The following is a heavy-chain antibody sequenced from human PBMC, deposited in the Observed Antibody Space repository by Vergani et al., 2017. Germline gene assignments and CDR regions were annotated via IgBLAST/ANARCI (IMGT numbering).Heavy chain of an antibody. CDR1: GFIFSHYA. J-gene: IGHJ4*02. D-gene: IGHD3-9*01. Sequence: QVQLVESGGGVVQPGGSLRLSCAASGFIFSHYAMHWVRQAPGKGLEWVAFIRFDGSNEYYADSLKGRFTISRDNSKNTLYLQMNNVRPEDTAVYYCAGDGRYYDILTGYSNSPLVVVYWGQGTLVTVSS. CDR3: AGDGRYYDILTGYSNSPLVVVY. CDR2: IRFDGSNE. V-gene: IGHV3-30*02.